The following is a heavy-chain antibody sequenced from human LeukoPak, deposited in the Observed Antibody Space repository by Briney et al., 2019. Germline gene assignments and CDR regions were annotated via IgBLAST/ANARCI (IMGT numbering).Heavy chain of an antibody. Sequence: GGSLRLSCAASGFTFSSYAMSWVRQAPGKGLEWVSTISDSGGSTYYADSVKGRFTISRDNSKNTLYLQMNSLRAEDTAVYCCAKKPSSGYYYIDYWGQGTLVTVS. CDR2: ISDSGGST. D-gene: IGHD3-22*01. J-gene: IGHJ4*02. CDR3: AKKPSSGYYYIDY. CDR1: GFTFSSYA. V-gene: IGHV3-23*01.